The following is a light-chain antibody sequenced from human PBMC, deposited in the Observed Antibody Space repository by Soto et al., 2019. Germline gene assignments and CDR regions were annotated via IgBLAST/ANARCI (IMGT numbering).Light chain of an antibody. CDR2: EDN. Sequence: NFMLTQPHSVSESPGKTVTISCTASSGSIASNYVQWYQQRPGSAPTTVIYEDNQRPSGVPDRFSGSIDSSSNSASLTISGLKTEDEADYFCQSYDDHNVVFGGGTKLTVL. V-gene: IGLV6-57*02. CDR1: SGSIASNY. CDR3: QSYDDHNVV. J-gene: IGLJ2*01.